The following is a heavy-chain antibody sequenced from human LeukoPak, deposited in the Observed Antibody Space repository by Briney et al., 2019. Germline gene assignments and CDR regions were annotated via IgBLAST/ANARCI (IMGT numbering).Heavy chain of an antibody. CDR3: TRLVGGYCSGGSCYNWFDP. CDR1: GFTFSGSA. Sequence: GGSLRLSCAASGFTFSGSAMHWVRQASGKGLEWVGRTRSTANSYATAYAASVKGRFTISRDDSKNTAYLQMNSLKTEDTAVYYCTRLVGGYCSGGSCYNWFDPWGQGTLVTVSS. V-gene: IGHV3-73*01. D-gene: IGHD2-15*01. J-gene: IGHJ5*02. CDR2: TRSTANSYAT.